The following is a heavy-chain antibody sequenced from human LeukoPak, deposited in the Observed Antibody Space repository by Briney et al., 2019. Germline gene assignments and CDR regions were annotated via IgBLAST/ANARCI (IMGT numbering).Heavy chain of an antibody. CDR1: GFTFSSYW. J-gene: IGHJ6*02. Sequence: PGGSLRLSCAASGFTFSSYWMNWARQAPGKGLEWVASINHNGNVNYYVDSVKGRFTISRDNSKNTLYLQMNSLRAEDTAVYYCAKGDSGSYWGRFYYYYGMDVWGQGTTVTVSS. CDR2: INHNGNVN. D-gene: IGHD1-26*01. V-gene: IGHV3-7*01. CDR3: AKGDSGSYWGRFYYYYGMDV.